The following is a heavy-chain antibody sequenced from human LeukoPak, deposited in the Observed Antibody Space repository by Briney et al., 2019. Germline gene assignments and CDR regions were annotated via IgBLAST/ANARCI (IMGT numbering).Heavy chain of an antibody. CDR1: GFSISSYS. Sequence: GGSLRLSCAASGFSISSYSMNWVRQAPGKGLECISYISSSSSTIYYADSVKGRFTISRDNAKNSLYLQMNSLRAEDTAVYYCARGYGYSPPGYWGQGTLVTVSS. J-gene: IGHJ4*02. CDR2: ISSSSSTI. CDR3: ARGYGYSPPGY. D-gene: IGHD3-22*01. V-gene: IGHV3-48*01.